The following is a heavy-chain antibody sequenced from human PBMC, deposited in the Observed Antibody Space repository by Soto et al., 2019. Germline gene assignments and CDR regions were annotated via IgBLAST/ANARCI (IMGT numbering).Heavy chain of an antibody. Sequence: QVQLVESGGGVVQPGRSLRLSCAASGFTFSHYAMHWVRQAPGKGLEWVALMSYDGSNAYYADSVKGRFTISRDNSKHTLYLQMNSLRAEDTAVDYCAKDGSHNFDYWGQGTLVTVSS. D-gene: IGHD1-26*01. J-gene: IGHJ4*02. CDR3: AKDGSHNFDY. V-gene: IGHV3-30*18. CDR1: GFTFSHYA. CDR2: MSYDGSNA.